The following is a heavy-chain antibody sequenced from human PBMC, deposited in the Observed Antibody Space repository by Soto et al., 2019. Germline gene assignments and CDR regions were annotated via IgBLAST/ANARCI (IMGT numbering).Heavy chain of an antibody. D-gene: IGHD3-22*01. CDR3: ARAYTQSGVVVNYGMDV. J-gene: IGHJ6*02. CDR2: IIPIFGTA. Sequence: ASVKVSCKASGGTFSSYAISWVRQAPGQGLEWMGGIIPIFGTADYAQKFQGRVTITADESTSTACMELSSLRSEDTAVYYCARAYTQSGVVVNYGMDVWGQGTTVTVSS. V-gene: IGHV1-69*13. CDR1: GGTFSSYA.